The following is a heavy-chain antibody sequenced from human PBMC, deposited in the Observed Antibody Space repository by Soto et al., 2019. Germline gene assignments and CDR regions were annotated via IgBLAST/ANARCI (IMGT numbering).Heavy chain of an antibody. J-gene: IGHJ4*02. CDR2: TYYRSKWYN. D-gene: IGHD1-26*01. Sequence: PSQTLSLTCAISGDSVSSNSAAWNWIRQSPSRGLEWLGRTYYRSKWYNDYAVSVKSRITINPDTSKNQFSLQLNSVTPEDTAVYYCARASPSYSGSYSVDFDYWGQGTLVTVSS. CDR3: ARASPSYSGSYSVDFDY. V-gene: IGHV6-1*01. CDR1: GDSVSSNSAA.